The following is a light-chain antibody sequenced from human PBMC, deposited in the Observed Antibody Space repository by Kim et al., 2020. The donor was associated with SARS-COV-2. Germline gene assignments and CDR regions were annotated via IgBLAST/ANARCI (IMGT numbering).Light chain of an antibody. CDR1: NMGSKS. Sequence: APGKTARITCGGNNMGSKSVHWYQQQPGQAPVLVIYYVSDRPSGIPERFSGSNSGNTATLTISRVEAGDEADYYCQVWDSSSDHRVFGGGTKLTVL. J-gene: IGLJ2*01. V-gene: IGLV3-21*04. CDR2: YVS. CDR3: QVWDSSSDHRV.